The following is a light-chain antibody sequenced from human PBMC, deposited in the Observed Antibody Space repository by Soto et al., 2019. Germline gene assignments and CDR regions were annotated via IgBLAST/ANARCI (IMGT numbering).Light chain of an antibody. CDR2: GAS. CDR3: QQYGSSSGWT. V-gene: IGKV3-20*01. J-gene: IGKJ1*01. Sequence: EIVLTQSPGTLSLSPGERATLSCRASQTVSSNLLAWYQQNLRQAPRLLIYGASNRATGIPDRFSGSGSGTDFTLTISRLEPEDFAVYYCQQYGSSSGWTFGQGTKVDVK. CDR1: QTVSSNL.